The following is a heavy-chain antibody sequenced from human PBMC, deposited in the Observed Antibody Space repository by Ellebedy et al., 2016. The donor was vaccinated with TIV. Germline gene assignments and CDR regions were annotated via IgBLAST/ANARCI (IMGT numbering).Heavy chain of an antibody. D-gene: IGHD2-2*01. CDR2: ISGSGGST. CDR1: GFTFSSYA. V-gene: IGHV3-23*01. CDR3: AKGRPDIVVVTAALKFDF. Sequence: GESLKISXAASGFTFSSYAMSWVRQAPGKGLEWVSAISGSGGSTYYADSVKGRFTISRDNSKNTLYLQMNSLRAEDTAVYYCAKGRPDIVVVTAALKFDFWGQGTLVTVSS. J-gene: IGHJ4*02.